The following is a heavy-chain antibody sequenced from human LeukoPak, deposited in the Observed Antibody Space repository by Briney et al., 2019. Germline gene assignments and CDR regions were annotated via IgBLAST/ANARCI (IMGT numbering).Heavy chain of an antibody. CDR2: ILSDGSNK. CDR3: ATGVTSDSYLFNSYLFNY. CDR1: GFTFSNYE. J-gene: IGHJ4*02. D-gene: IGHD4-23*01. V-gene: IGHV3-33*08. Sequence: PGGSLRLSCVVSGFTFSNYEMNWVRQAPGKGLEWVAVILSDGSNKYYADSVKGRFTISRDNSKDTLYLQMNSLRAEDTAVYYCATGVTSDSYLFNSYLFNYWGQGTLVTVSS.